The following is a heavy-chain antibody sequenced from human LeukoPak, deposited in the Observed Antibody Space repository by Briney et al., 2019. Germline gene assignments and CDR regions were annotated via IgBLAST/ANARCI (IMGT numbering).Heavy chain of an antibody. D-gene: IGHD6-13*01. V-gene: IGHV3-13*04. CDR1: GFTFRSYD. J-gene: IGHJ6*02. CDR3: ARSGYYHYYGLDV. Sequence: PGGSLRLSCVASGFTFRSYDLHWVRQTTGKGLEWVSAIGTADDTFYPDSVKGRFTISRDDAKNSLYLQMSNLRVGGTAVYYCARSGYYHYYGLDVWGQGTTVTVSS. CDR2: IGTADDT.